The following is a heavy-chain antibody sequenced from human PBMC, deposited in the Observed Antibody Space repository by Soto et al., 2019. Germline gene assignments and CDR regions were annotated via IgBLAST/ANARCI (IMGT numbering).Heavy chain of an antibody. J-gene: IGHJ5*02. Sequence: ASVKVSCKASGYTFTSYAMHWVRQAPGQRLEWMGWISAYNGNTNYAQKLQGRVTMTTDTSTSTAYMELRSLRSDDTAVYYCARTVWSGPYNWFDPWGQGTLVTVSS. CDR3: ARTVWSGPYNWFDP. CDR2: ISAYNGNT. V-gene: IGHV1-18*01. D-gene: IGHD3-3*01. CDR1: GYTFTSYA.